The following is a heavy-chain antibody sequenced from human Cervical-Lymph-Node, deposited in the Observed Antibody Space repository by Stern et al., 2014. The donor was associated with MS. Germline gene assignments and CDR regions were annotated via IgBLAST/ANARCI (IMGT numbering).Heavy chain of an antibody. CDR2: IIPMFDKA. V-gene: IGHV1-69*01. CDR3: ARGEAAHFDY. Sequence: VQLVESGAEVKKPGSSVKGSCKASGGTFSSYAVSWVRQAPGQGLEWMGWIIPMFDKAAYAQKFQGRVTITADESSSTVYMELSSLRSDDTAVYYCARGEAAHFDYWGQGTLVTVSS. D-gene: IGHD6-6*01. CDR1: GGTFSSYA. J-gene: IGHJ4*02.